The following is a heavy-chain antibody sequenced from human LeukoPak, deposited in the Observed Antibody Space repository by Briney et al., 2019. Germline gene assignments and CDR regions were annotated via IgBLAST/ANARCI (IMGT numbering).Heavy chain of an antibody. CDR1: GFTFSRYA. CDR2: INDNGGRT. CDR3: VKDVGGSYAFDY. Sequence: GGSRRLSCSASGFTFSRYAMHWVRQAPGKGLEYVSGINDNGGRTHYGDSVKGRFSISRDNSKNTLHLQMSTLRAEDTALYYCVKDVGGSYAFDYWGQGILVTVAS. D-gene: IGHD1-26*01. J-gene: IGHJ4*02. V-gene: IGHV3-64D*09.